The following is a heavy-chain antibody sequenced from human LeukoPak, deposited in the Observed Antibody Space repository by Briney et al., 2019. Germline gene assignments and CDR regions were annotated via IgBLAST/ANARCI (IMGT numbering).Heavy chain of an antibody. Sequence: PSETLSLTCTVSGGSISSSSYYWGWIRQPPGKGLEWIGSISYSGSTFYNPSLKSRVTISVDTSKNQFSLKLNSVTAADTAVYYCARLRRPYESGTYWGCYFDYWGQGTLVTVSS. CDR3: ARLRRPYESGTYWGCYFDY. CDR1: GGSISSSSYY. CDR2: ISYSGST. V-gene: IGHV4-39*07. J-gene: IGHJ4*02. D-gene: IGHD3-22*01.